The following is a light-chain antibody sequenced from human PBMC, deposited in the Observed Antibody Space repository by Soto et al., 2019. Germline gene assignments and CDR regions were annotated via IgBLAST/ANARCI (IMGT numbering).Light chain of an antibody. CDR1: QSVSSY. CDR2: GAS. J-gene: IGKJ4*01. Sequence: ESFLTQSPCTLSLSSVARATLSCRASQSVSSYLAWYQQKPGQAPRLLIYGASSRATGIPDRFSGSGSGTDFTLTISRLEPEDFAVYYCQQFSSYPLTFGGGTKVDIK. V-gene: IGKV3-20*01. CDR3: QQFSSYPLT.